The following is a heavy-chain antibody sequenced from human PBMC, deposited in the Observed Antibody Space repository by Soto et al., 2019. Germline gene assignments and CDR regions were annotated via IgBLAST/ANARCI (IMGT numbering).Heavy chain of an antibody. CDR1: GFTFSSYA. J-gene: IGHJ6*02. CDR2: ISGSGGST. CDR3: AKIPLLGYYYGSGSYFRDYYYGMDV. Sequence: GGALRLSCAASGFTFSSYAMSWVRQAPGKGLAWVSAISGSGGSTYYADSVKGRFTISRDNSKNTLYLQMNSLRAEDTAVYYCAKIPLLGYYYGSGSYFRDYYYGMDVWGQGTTVTVSS. V-gene: IGHV3-23*01. D-gene: IGHD3-10*01.